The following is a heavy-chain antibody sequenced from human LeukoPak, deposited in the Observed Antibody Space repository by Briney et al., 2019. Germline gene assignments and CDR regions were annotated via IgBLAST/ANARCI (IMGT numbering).Heavy chain of an antibody. J-gene: IGHJ3*02. CDR3: ARGVGDCTNGVCYTIDAFDI. CDR2: IYYSGST. CDR1: GGSISSSSYY. Sequence: SETLSLTCTVSGGSISSSSYYWGWIRQPPGKGLEWIGSIYYSGSTYYNPSLKSRVTISVDTSKNQFSLKLSSVTAADTAVYYCARGVGDCTNGVCYTIDAFDIWGQGTMVTVSS. V-gene: IGHV4-39*07. D-gene: IGHD2-8*01.